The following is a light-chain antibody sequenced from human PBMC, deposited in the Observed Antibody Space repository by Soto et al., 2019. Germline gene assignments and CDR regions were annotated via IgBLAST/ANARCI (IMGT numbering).Light chain of an antibody. V-gene: IGKV1-39*01. Sequence: DIQMTQSPSSLSASVGDRVTITCRASQSIGTYLSWYHQEPRKAPRLVIYAASSLQSGVSSRFSGSGSGTEFTLTISSLQREDFGTYYCQQTYTYPNTFGQGTRLEIK. J-gene: IGKJ5*01. CDR2: AAS. CDR1: QSIGTY. CDR3: QQTYTYPNT.